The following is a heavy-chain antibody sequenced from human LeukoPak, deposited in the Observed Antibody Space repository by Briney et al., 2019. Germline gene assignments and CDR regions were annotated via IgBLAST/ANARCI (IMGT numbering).Heavy chain of an antibody. CDR3: AKLDRRSNLFDP. CDR2: TFHSGHT. J-gene: IGHJ5*02. Sequence: SGTLSLTCAVSGGSIRNNNWWSWVRQPPGKGLEWVGETFHSGHTNYNPSLKSRVAISVDKSKNHFYLNLTSVTAADTAVYYCAKLDRRSNLFDPWGQGTLVTVS. CDR1: GGSIRNNNW. V-gene: IGHV4-4*02. D-gene: IGHD1-1*01.